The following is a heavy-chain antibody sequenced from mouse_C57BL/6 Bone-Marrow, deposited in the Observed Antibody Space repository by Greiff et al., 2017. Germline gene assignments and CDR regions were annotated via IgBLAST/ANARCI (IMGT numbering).Heavy chain of an antibody. D-gene: IGHD2-3*01. J-gene: IGHJ4*01. CDR2: IDPSGSYT. CDR1: GYTFTSYW. CDR3: AREDGYYGLDY. V-gene: IGHV1-69*01. Sequence: QVQLQQPGAELVMPGASVKLSCKASGYTFTSYWMHWVKQRPGQGLEWIGEIDPSGSYTNYNQTFKGKSTLTVDKSSSTAYLQLSSLTSEDSAGDYCAREDGYYGLDYWGQGTPVTVSA.